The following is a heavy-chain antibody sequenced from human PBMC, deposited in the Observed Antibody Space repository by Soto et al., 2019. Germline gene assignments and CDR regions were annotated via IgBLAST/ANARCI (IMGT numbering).Heavy chain of an antibody. CDR3: ARRYGGGFDY. D-gene: IGHD3-10*01. CDR1: GGSVSGYY. Sequence: SETLSLTCIVSGGSVSGYYWSWIRQPPGKGLEWIGYIYYSGSTNYNPSLKSRVTMSVDTSKNQFSLKLSSVTAADTAVYYCARRYGGGFDYWGPGTLVTVSS. V-gene: IGHV4-59*08. J-gene: IGHJ4*02. CDR2: IYYSGST.